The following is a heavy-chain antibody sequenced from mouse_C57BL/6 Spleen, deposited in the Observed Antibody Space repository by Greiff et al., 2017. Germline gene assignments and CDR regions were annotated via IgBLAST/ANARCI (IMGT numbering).Heavy chain of an antibody. CDR1: GYTFTSYW. V-gene: IGHV1-64*01. CDR2: IHPNSGST. Sequence: QVQLQQSGAELVKPGASVKLSCKASGYTFTSYWMHWVKQRPGQGLEWIGMIHPNSGSTNYNEKFKSKATLTVDKSSSTAYMQLSSLTSEDSAGYYCAREEYGYDYWGQGTSVTVSS. D-gene: IGHD2-2*01. CDR3: AREEYGYDY. J-gene: IGHJ4*01.